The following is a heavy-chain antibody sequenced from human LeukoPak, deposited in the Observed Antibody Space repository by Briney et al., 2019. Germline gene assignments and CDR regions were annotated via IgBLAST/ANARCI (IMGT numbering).Heavy chain of an antibody. CDR1: RGSTSSYY. D-gene: IGHD1-26*01. Sequence: SEALSDTRTLPRGSTSSYYWSWIRQPPGKGVGWVGYIYTSGSTNYNPSLKSQFTISVDTSKTQCSLKLSSVTAADTAVYYCARHQWELLNFDYWGQGTLVTVSS. J-gene: IGHJ4*02. CDR2: IYTSGST. V-gene: IGHV4-4*09. CDR3: ARHQWELLNFDY.